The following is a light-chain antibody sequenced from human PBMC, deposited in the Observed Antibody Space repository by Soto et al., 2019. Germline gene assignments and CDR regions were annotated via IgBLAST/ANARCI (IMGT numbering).Light chain of an antibody. CDR3: QPYDSSLSGYV. CDR2: ENN. CDR1: SSNIGAGYE. Sequence: QSVLTQPPSVSEAPGQRVTISCTGSSSNIGAGYEAHWYQQVPGTAPKLLIYENNNRPSGVPDRFSGSKSGTSASLAITGLQAEVEAEYSCQPYDSSLSGYVFGTGTKVTAL. V-gene: IGLV1-40*01. J-gene: IGLJ1*01.